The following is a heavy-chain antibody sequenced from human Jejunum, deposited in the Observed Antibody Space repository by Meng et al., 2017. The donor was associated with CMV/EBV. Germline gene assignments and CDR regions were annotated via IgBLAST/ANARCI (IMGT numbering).Heavy chain of an antibody. CDR2: ISGSSTYI. CDR3: ARAIDYGDPNWFDA. J-gene: IGHJ5*02. Sequence: SGFTSTRYSFIWVRQAARKELGWLSYISGSSTYIYHTDSVKGRFTISRDNARNSVYLQMDRLGAEDTAVYYCARAIDYGDPNWFDAWGQGTPVTVSS. D-gene: IGHD4-17*01. CDR1: GFTSTRYS. V-gene: IGHV3-21*01.